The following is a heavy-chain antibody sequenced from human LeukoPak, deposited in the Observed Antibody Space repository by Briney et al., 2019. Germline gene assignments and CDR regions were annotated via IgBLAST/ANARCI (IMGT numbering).Heavy chain of an antibody. J-gene: IGHJ3*02. D-gene: IGHD7-27*01. V-gene: IGHV4-59*08. CDR1: GGSISSYY. Sequence: SETLSLTCTASGGSISSYYWSWIRQPPGKGLEWIGYIYYSGSTNYNPSLKSRVTISVDTSKNQFSLKLSSVTAADTAVYYCARHLLQNWGVAFDIWGQGTMVTVSS. CDR3: ARHLLQNWGVAFDI. CDR2: IYYSGST.